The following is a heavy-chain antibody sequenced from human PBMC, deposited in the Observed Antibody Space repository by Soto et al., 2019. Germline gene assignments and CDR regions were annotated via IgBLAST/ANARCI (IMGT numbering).Heavy chain of an antibody. Sequence: GESLKISCKGSGYSFTSYWIGWVRQMPGNGLEWMGIIYPGDSDTRYSPSFQGQVTISADKSISTAYLQWSSLKASDTAMYYCARRLVWSGYYTGGFFDYWGQGTLVTVSS. CDR3: ARRLVWSGYYTGGFFDY. CDR2: IYPGDSDT. J-gene: IGHJ4*02. D-gene: IGHD3-3*01. CDR1: GYSFTSYW. V-gene: IGHV5-51*01.